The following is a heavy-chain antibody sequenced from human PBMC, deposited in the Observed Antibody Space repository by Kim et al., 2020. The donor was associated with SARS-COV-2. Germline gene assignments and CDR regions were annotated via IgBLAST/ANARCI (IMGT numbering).Heavy chain of an antibody. CDR3: LTGVGLQWFDGF. J-gene: IGHJ4*02. D-gene: IGHD3-3*01. CDR2: IQSKTDGGTT. V-gene: IGHV3-15*07. Sequence: RGSLRLSCGVSGFTFSDAWMNWVRQTPGRGLEWVGRIQSKTDGGTTEYAEPVKGRFFISRDDSKSTLYLQMNSLKTEDTAGYYCLTGVGLQWFDGFWGQGTLVTVSS. CDR1: GFTFSDAW.